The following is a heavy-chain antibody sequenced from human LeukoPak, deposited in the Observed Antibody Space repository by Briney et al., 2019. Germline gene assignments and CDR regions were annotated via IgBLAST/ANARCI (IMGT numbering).Heavy chain of an antibody. CDR2: TRHDGSNK. Sequence: PGGSLRLSCAASGFTFRDYGMHWARQAPGKGLEWVAFTRHDGSNKYYADSVRGRFTISRDNSKNTLYLQMNSLRAEDTAVYYCAKERWVSSNQYYFDYWGQGTLVTVSS. CDR1: GFTFRDYG. CDR3: AKERWVSSNQYYFDY. D-gene: IGHD4-11*01. J-gene: IGHJ4*02. V-gene: IGHV3-30*02.